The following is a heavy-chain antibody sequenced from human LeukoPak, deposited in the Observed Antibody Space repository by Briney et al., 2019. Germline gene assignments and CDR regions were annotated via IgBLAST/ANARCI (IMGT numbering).Heavy chain of an antibody. J-gene: IGHJ6*03. D-gene: IGHD3-10*01. CDR3: ARGPSITMVRGGQWYYYLDV. V-gene: IGHV1-46*01. CDR1: GYTFTSYY. CDR2: INPSGGST. Sequence: ASVKVSCKASGYTFTSYYMHWVRQAPGQGLEWMGIINPSGGSTNYAQKFQGRVTMTRDTSTNTVYMELSSLRSEDTAVYYCARGPSITMVRGGQWYYYLDVWGKGTTVTISS.